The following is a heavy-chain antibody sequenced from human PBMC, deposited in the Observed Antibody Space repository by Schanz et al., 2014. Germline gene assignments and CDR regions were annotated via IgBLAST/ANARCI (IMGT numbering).Heavy chain of an antibody. V-gene: IGHV3-23*01. J-gene: IGHJ4*02. Sequence: EVQLLESGGGLVQPGGSLKLSCAASGLIFSNYVMSWVRQARGKGLEWVSAMNESHSTIYYADSVRGRFTISRDNAENTLYLQMNSLRVEDTAVYYCAASSGWHPSTDYWGQGTLVTVSS. CDR2: MNESHSTI. CDR3: AASSGWHPSTDY. D-gene: IGHD6-19*01. CDR1: GLIFSNYV.